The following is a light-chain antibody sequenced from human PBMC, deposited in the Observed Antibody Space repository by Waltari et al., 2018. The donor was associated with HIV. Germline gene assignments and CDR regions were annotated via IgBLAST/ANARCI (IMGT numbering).Light chain of an antibody. CDR2: YKSDSDR. CDR3: VIWHSSAWV. J-gene: IGLJ3*02. CDR1: SGINVDTYR. V-gene: IGLV5-45*01. Sequence: QAVLTQPASLSASPGTSASLTCSFRSGINVDTYRIYWYQQKPGSPPQYLLKYKSDSDRQQGSGVPSRFSGSKDASANAGILLISGLQSEDEADYYCVIWHSSAWVFGGGTKLTVL.